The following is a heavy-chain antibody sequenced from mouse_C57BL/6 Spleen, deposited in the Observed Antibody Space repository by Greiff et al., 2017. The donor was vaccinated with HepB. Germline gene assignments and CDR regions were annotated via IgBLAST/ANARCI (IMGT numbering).Heavy chain of an antibody. J-gene: IGHJ3*01. Sequence: QVQLQQSGPELVKPGASVKLSCKASGYTFTSYDINWVKQRPGQGLEWIGWIYPRDGSTKYNEKFKGKATLTVGTSSSTAYMELHSLTSEDSAVYFCALDSSGYRFAYWGQGTRVTVSA. CDR3: ALDSSGYRFAY. V-gene: IGHV1-85*01. D-gene: IGHD3-2*02. CDR2: IYPRDGST. CDR1: GYTFTSYD.